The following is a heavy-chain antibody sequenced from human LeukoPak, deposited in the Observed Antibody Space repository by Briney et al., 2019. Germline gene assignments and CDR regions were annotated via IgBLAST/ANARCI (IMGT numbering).Heavy chain of an antibody. CDR1: GYSISSGYY. Sequence: PSETLSLTCTVSGYSISSGYYWGWIRQPPGKGLEYIGSIHYSGSTYYNLSLKSRVTISVDTSKNQFSLKLRSVTAADTAVYYCARHDRSGYDSRGLFDYWGQGTLVTVSS. D-gene: IGHD5-12*01. CDR3: ARHDRSGYDSRGLFDY. J-gene: IGHJ4*02. V-gene: IGHV4-38-2*02. CDR2: IHYSGST.